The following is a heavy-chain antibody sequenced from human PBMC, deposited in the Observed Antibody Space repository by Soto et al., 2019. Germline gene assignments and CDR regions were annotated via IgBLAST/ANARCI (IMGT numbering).Heavy chain of an antibody. CDR3: ARSTTGRPMDV. CDR1: GFTFSTYD. J-gene: IGHJ6*02. V-gene: IGHV3-13*05. CDR2: IGGAGDP. Sequence: EVQLVEFGGGLEQPGGSLRLSCAASGFTFSTYDIHWVRLAPGKGLEWVSTIGGAGDPSYAASVKGRFTISRENGKNSLYLQMNSLRDGDTAVYYCARSTTGRPMDVWGQGTTVTVS. D-gene: IGHD1-1*01.